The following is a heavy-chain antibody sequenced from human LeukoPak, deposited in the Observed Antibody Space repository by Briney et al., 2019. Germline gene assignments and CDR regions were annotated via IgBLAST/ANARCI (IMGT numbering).Heavy chain of an antibody. Sequence: PGGSLRLSCAASGFTFSSYGMHWVRQAPGKGLEWVAVISYDGSNKYYADSVEGRFTISRDNSKNTLYLQMNSLRAEDTAVYYCAKALYSSSWSPNWFDPWGQGTLVTVSS. V-gene: IGHV3-30*18. CDR3: AKALYSSSWSPNWFDP. CDR2: ISYDGSNK. J-gene: IGHJ5*02. CDR1: GFTFSSYG. D-gene: IGHD6-13*01.